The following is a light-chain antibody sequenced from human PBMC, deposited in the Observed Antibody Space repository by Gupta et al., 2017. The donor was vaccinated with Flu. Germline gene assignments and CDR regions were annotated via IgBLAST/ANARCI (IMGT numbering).Light chain of an antibody. CDR3: QQRSDLPLYT. CDR1: QSVSTY. CDR2: DTS. V-gene: IGKV3-11*01. J-gene: IGKJ2*01. Sequence: IVLTQSPATLSLSPGERAILSCRASQSVSTYLAWYQQKPGQAPRLLMYDTSKRVAGIPARFSGSGSGTDFTLTISTREPEDFAVYYCQQRSDLPLYTFGQGTRLEIK.